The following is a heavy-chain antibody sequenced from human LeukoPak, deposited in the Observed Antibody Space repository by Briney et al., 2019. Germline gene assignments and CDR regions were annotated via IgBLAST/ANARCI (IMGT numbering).Heavy chain of an antibody. CDR3: AREYYGSGSYCYDY. CDR1: GGTFSGYA. J-gene: IGHJ4*02. CDR2: IIPILGIA. Sequence: SVTVSCTASGGTFSGYAISWVRQAPGQGLEWMGRIIPILGIANYAQKFQGRVTITADKSTSTAYMELSSLRSEDTAVYYCAREYYGSGSYCYDYWGQGTLVTVSS. D-gene: IGHD3-10*01. V-gene: IGHV1-69*04.